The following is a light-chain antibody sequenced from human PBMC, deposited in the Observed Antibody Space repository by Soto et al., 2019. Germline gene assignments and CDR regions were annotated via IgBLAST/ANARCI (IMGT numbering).Light chain of an antibody. V-gene: IGKV3-15*01. CDR3: QQYNNWPPS. CDR1: QSVSSN. Sequence: EIVMTQSPAPLSVSPGERATLSCRASQSVSSNLAWYQQKPGQAPRLLIYGASTRATGIPARFSGSGSGTEFTLTISRLQSEDFAVYYCQQYNNWPPSFGQGTKLEI. CDR2: GAS. J-gene: IGKJ2*01.